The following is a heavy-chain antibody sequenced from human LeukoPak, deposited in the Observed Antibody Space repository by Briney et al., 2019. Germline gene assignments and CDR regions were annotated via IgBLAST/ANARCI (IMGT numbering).Heavy chain of an antibody. J-gene: IGHJ6*02. V-gene: IGHV3-23*01. CDR2: ISGSGGST. CDR1: GFTFSSYA. CDR3: AKDQERSSGRPDLPYYYYGMDV. Sequence: PGGSLRLSCAASGFTFSSYAMSWVRQAPGKGLEWVSAISGSGGSTYYADSVKGRFTISRDNSKNTLYLQMNRLRAEDTAVYYCAKDQERSSGRPDLPYYYYGMDVWGQGTTVTVSS. D-gene: IGHD6-19*01.